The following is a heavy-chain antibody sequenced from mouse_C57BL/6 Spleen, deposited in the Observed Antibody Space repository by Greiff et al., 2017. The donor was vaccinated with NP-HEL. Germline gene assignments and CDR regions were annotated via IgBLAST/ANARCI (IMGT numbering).Heavy chain of an antibody. J-gene: IGHJ1*03. CDR2: IYPGDGDT. Sequence: QVQLKQSGPELVKPGASVKISCKASGYAFSSSWMNWVKQRPGKGLEWIGRIYPGDGDTNYNGKFKGKATLTADISSSTAYMQLSSLTSEDSAVYFCARYSYYGSSYSYFDVWGTGTTVTVSS. V-gene: IGHV1-82*01. CDR3: ARYSYYGSSYSYFDV. CDR1: GYAFSSSW. D-gene: IGHD1-1*01.